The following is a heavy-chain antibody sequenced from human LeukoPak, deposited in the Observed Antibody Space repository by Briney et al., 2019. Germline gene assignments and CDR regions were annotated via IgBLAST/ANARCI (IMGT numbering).Heavy chain of an antibody. D-gene: IGHD3-10*01. V-gene: IGHV3-21*01. Sequence: GGSLRLSCAASGFTFSSYSMNWFRQAPGKGLEWVSSISSSSSYIYYADSVKGRFTISRDNAKNSLYLQMNSLRAEDTAVYYCARARITMVRGVMSYYGMDVWGQGTTVTVSS. J-gene: IGHJ6*02. CDR3: ARARITMVRGVMSYYGMDV. CDR1: GFTFSSYS. CDR2: ISSSSSYI.